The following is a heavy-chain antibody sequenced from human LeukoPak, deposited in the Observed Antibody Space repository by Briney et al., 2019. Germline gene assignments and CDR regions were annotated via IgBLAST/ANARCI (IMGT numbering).Heavy chain of an antibody. CDR1: GFTFNSYV. CDR3: AKVRGYYDSSGYFDY. J-gene: IGHJ4*02. CDR2: IGGRGGST. D-gene: IGHD3-22*01. V-gene: IGHV3-23*01. Sequence: GGSLRLSCAASGFTFNSYVMSWVRQTPGKGLEWVSSIGGRGGSTFYADSAKGRFTISRDNSKNTLYLQMNSLRAEDAAVYYCAKVRGYYDSSGYFDYWGQGTLVTVSS.